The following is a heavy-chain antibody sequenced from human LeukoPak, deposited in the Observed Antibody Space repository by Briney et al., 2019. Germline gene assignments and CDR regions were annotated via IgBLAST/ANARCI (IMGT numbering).Heavy chain of an antibody. D-gene: IGHD1-26*01. V-gene: IGHV3-15*01. CDR2: IKSKTDGGTT. CDR3: TTDPSGGASWFDP. Sequence: PGGSLRLSCAASGFTFSNAWMSWVRQAPGKGLEWVGRIKSKTDGGTTDYAAPVKGRFTISRDDSKNTLYLQMNSLKTEDTAVYYCTTDPSGGASWFDPWGQGTLVTVSS. CDR1: GFTFSNAW. J-gene: IGHJ5*02.